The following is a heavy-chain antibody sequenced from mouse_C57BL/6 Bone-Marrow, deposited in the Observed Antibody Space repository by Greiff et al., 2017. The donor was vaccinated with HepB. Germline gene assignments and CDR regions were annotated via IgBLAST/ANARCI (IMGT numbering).Heavy chain of an antibody. J-gene: IGHJ2*01. V-gene: IGHV1-61*01. Sequence: QVQLKQPGAELVRPGSSVKLSCKASGYTFTSYWMDWVKQRPGQGLEWIGNIYPSDSETHYNQKFKDKATLTVDKSSSTAYMQLSSLTSEDSAVYYCARSRGNSLDYWGQGTTLTVSS. CDR2: IYPSDSET. CDR1: GYTFTSYW. D-gene: IGHD2-1*01. CDR3: ARSRGNSLDY.